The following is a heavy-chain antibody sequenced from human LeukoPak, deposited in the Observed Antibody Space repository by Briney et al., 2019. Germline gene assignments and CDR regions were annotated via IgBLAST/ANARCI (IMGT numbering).Heavy chain of an antibody. CDR3: ARDLTGSGGYPDY. D-gene: IGHD3-22*01. J-gene: IGHJ4*02. V-gene: IGHV1-2*02. Sequence: ASVKVSCKASGYTFTGYYMRWVRQAPGQGLEWMGWINPNSGGTNYAQKFQGRVTMTRDTSISTAYMELSRLRSDDTAVYYCARDLTGSGGYPDYWGQGTLVTVSS. CDR1: GYTFTGYY. CDR2: INPNSGGT.